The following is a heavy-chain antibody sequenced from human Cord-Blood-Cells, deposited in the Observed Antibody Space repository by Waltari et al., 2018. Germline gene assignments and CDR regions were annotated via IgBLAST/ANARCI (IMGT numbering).Heavy chain of an antibody. CDR1: GFPFRGYA. CDR2: ISGSGGST. J-gene: IGHJ4*02. CDR3: AKDSRGGEWLEE. Sequence: EVQLLESGGGLVQPGGSLRLSCAASGFPFRGYAMTWVSQAPGKGLEWVSAISGSGGSTYYADSVKGRFTISRDNSKNTLYLQMNSLRAEDTAVYYCAKDSRGGEWLEEWGQGTLVTVSS. D-gene: IGHD3-3*01. V-gene: IGHV3-23*01.